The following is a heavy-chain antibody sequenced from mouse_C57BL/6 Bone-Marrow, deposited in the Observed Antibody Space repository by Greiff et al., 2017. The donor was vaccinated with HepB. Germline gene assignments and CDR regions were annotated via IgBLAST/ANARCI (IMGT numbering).Heavy chain of an antibody. J-gene: IGHJ4*01. Sequence: EVMLVESGGGLVQSGRSLRLSCATSGFTFSDFYMEWVRQAPGKGLEWIAASRNKANDYTTEYSASVKGRFIVSRDTSQSILYLQMNALRAEDTAIYYCARGRRPYAMDYWGQGTSVTVSS. CDR3: ARGRRPYAMDY. V-gene: IGHV7-1*01. CDR1: GFTFSDFY. CDR2: SRNKANDYTT.